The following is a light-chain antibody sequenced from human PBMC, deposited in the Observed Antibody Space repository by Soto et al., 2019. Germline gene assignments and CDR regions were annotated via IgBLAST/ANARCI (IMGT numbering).Light chain of an antibody. CDR3: CSYAVSSFYV. V-gene: IGLV2-23*01. Sequence: QSALTQPASVSGSPGQSITISCTGTSSDVGSYNLVSWYQQHPGKAPKLMIYEGSKRPSGVSNRFSGSKSGNTASLTISGLQAEYEADYYCCSYAVSSFYVFGTGTKVTVL. CDR2: EGS. CDR1: SSDVGSYNL. J-gene: IGLJ1*01.